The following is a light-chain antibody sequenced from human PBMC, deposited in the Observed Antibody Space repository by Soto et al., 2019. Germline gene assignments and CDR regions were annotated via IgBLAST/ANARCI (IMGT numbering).Light chain of an antibody. CDR1: SSDVGGYNY. J-gene: IGLJ1*01. CDR3: SSYTTSNTRQIV. CDR2: DVT. Sequence: QCVLTQPASVSGSPGQSITISCTGTSSDVGGYNYVSWYQHHPGKAPKLIIYDVTNRPSGVSNPFSGSKSGNTASLTISGLLPEDEPDYYCSSYTTSNTRQIVFGTGTKVTVL. V-gene: IGLV2-14*03.